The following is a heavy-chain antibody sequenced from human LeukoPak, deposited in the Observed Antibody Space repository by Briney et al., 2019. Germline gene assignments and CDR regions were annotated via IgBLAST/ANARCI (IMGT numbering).Heavy chain of an antibody. J-gene: IGHJ4*02. V-gene: IGHV4-39*01. CDR3: ARHGSSGYSPYYFDY. Sequence: SETLSLTCTVSGGSISSSSYYWGWIRQPPGKGLEWIGSIYYSGSTYYNPSLKSRVTISVDTSKNQFSLKLSSVAAADTAVYYCARHGSSGYSPYYFDYWGQGTLVTVSS. CDR2: IYYSGST. CDR1: GGSISSSSYY. D-gene: IGHD3-22*01.